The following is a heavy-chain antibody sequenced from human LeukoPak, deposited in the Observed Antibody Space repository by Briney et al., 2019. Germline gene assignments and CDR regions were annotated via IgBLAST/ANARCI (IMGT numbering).Heavy chain of an antibody. Sequence: SQTLSLTCTVSGGSISSGGYYWSWIRQPPGKGLEWIGYIYHSGSTYYNPSLKSRVTISVDRSKNQFSLKLSSVTAADTAVYYCAWGIAAAGVDYWGQGTLVTVSS. V-gene: IGHV4-30-2*01. D-gene: IGHD6-13*01. J-gene: IGHJ4*02. CDR2: IYHSGST. CDR3: AWGIAAAGVDY. CDR1: GGSISSGGYY.